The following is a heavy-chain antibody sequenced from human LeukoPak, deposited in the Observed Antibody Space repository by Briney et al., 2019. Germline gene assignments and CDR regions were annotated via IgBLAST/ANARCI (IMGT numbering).Heavy chain of an antibody. Sequence: GGSLRLSCAASGFTVGSNYMSWVRQAPGKGLEWVSVIYSGVSTYYADSVKDRFTISRDNSKNTLSLQMNSLGVEDTAVYYCAKDDYDYVWGRSLDYWGQGTLVTVSS. V-gene: IGHV3-66*01. D-gene: IGHD3-16*01. CDR2: IYSGVST. CDR1: GFTVGSNY. CDR3: AKDDYDYVWGRSLDY. J-gene: IGHJ4*02.